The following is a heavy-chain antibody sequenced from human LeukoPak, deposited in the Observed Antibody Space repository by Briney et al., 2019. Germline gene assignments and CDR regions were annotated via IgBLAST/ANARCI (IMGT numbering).Heavy chain of an antibody. CDR2: IYYSGST. CDR1: GGSISVYY. D-gene: IGHD6-19*01. J-gene: IGHJ6*02. CDR3: AGDQWGMDV. Sequence: SETLSLTCTVSGGSISVYYWSWIRQPPGKGLEWIGYIYYSGSTNYNPSLKSRVTISVDTSKNQVSLKLSSVTAADTAVCYCAGDQWGMDVWGQGTTVTVS. V-gene: IGHV4-59*01.